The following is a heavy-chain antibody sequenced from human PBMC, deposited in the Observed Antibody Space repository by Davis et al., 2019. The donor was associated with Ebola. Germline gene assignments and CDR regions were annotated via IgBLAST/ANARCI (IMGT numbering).Heavy chain of an antibody. D-gene: IGHD5-12*01. CDR2: MNPNSGNT. J-gene: IGHJ5*02. CDR1: GYTFTGYY. Sequence: ASVKVSCKASGYTFTGYYMHWVRQAPGQGLEWMGWMNPNSGNTGYAQKFQGRVTITADESTSTAYMELSSLRSEDTAVYYCARGPENIVATMGFDPWGQGTLVTVSS. CDR3: ARGPENIVATMGFDP. V-gene: IGHV1-8*03.